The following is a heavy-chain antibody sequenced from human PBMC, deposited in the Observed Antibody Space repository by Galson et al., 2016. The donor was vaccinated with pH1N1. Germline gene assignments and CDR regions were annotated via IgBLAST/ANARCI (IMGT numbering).Heavy chain of an antibody. CDR2: IIPIMDMA. V-gene: IGHV1-69*10. Sequence: SVKVSCKASGGNFISHVISWVRQAPGQGLEWMGGIIPIMDMANYAQQFQGRVTITVDKSTRTAYMDLSSLRSEDTAVYFCATVSGYCSGGRCYYAFDIWGQGTMVTV. J-gene: IGHJ3*02. CDR3: ATVSGYCSGGRCYYAFDI. CDR1: GGNFISHV. D-gene: IGHD2-15*01.